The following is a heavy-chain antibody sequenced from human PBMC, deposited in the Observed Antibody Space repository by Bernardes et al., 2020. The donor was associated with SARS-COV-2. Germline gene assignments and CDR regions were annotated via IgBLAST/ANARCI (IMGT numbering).Heavy chain of an antibody. CDR3: ARGGRPMVRGVIIARKNYYGMDV. D-gene: IGHD3-10*01. CDR1: GYTFTSYG. CDR2: ISAYNGNT. J-gene: IGHJ6*02. Sequence: ASVKVSCKASGYTFTSYGISWVRQAPGQGLEWMGWISAYNGNTNYAQKLQGRVTMTTDTSTSTAYMELRSLRSDDTAVYYCARGGRPMVRGVIIARKNYYGMDVWGQGTTVTVSS. V-gene: IGHV1-18*01.